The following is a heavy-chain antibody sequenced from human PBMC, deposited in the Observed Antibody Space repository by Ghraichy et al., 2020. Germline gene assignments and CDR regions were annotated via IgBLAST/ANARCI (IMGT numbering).Heavy chain of an antibody. CDR2: ISSGSSVV. CDR1: GFTFSSFS. V-gene: IGHV3-48*02. D-gene: IGHD1-26*01. Sequence: ESLNISCAASGFTFSSFSMNWVRQAPGKGLEWISYISSGSSVVYYADSVKGRFTISRDNAKNSLYLQMNGPRDEDTAVYYCARVRSGSYHYFDYWGQGTLVTVSS. CDR3: ARVRSGSYHYFDY. J-gene: IGHJ4*02.